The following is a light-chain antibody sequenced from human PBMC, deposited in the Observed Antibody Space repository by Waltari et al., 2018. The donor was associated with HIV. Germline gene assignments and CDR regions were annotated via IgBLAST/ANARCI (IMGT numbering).Light chain of an antibody. CDR2: EVN. CDR1: STDISGYDY. J-gene: IGLJ1*01. V-gene: IGLV2-8*01. CDR3: SSYTDFNTPHV. Sequence: QSALTQPPSASGSLGQSVTISCTGTSTDISGYDYVSWYQQHPGKAPKLLIYEVNKRPSGVPDRFSASRSDNRASLTVSGLQYGDEAEYYCSSYTDFNTPHVFGTGTKVTVL.